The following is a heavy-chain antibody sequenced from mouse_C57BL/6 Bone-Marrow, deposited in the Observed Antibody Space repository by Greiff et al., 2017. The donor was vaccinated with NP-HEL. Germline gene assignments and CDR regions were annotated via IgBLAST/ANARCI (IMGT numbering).Heavy chain of an antibody. V-gene: IGHV3-6*01. CDR2: ISYDGSN. J-gene: IGHJ2*01. CDR3: ARGATVVDN. CDR1: GYSITSGYY. Sequence: EVQLQESGPGLVKPSQSLSLTCSVTGYSITSGYYWNWIRQFPGNKLEWMGYISYDGSNNYNPSLKNRISITRDTSKNQFFLKLNSVTTEDTATYYCARGATVVDNWGQGTTLTVSS. D-gene: IGHD1-1*01.